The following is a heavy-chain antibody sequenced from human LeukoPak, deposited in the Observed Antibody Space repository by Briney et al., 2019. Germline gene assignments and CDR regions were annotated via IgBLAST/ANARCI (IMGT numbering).Heavy chain of an antibody. CDR2: ISWNSGSI. D-gene: IGHD6-6*01. J-gene: IGHJ4*02. CDR3: AKVTDNYSSSGFDY. Sequence: PGGSLRLSCAASGFTFDDYAMHWVRQAPGKGLEWVSGISWNSGSIGYADSVKGRFTISRDNAKNSLFLQMSSLRAEDTALYYCAKVTDNYSSSGFDYWGQGTQVTVSS. CDR1: GFTFDDYA. V-gene: IGHV3-9*01.